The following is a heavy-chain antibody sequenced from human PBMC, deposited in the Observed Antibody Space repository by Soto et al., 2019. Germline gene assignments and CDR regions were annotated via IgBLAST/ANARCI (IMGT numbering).Heavy chain of an antibody. V-gene: IGHV3-53*04. CDR2: FYSDYSGGGT. D-gene: IGHD4-17*01. Sequence: GGSLRLSCEASGFTVSSNYMSWVRQAPGKGLEWVSVFYSDYSGGGTYYADSVKGRFTISRHNSKDTLYLQMNSLRAEDTAVFYCARDVHYGAFDIWRQGSMVTGS. J-gene: IGHJ3*02. CDR1: GFTVSSNY. CDR3: ARDVHYGAFDI.